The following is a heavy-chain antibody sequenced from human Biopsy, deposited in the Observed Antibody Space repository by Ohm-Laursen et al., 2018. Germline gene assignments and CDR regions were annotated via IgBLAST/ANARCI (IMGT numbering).Heavy chain of an antibody. J-gene: IGHJ1*01. Sequence: SVKVSCNAPGGTFSNYGVNWVRQAPGQGLEWLGGNIPILGTGNYAQKFQDRVTVAADTSMSTATMELRSLRYDDTAVYYCATKLTGYFHHWGQGTLVIVSS. CDR3: ATKLTGYFHH. CDR1: GGTFSNYG. CDR2: NIPILGTG. D-gene: IGHD3-9*01. V-gene: IGHV1-69*06.